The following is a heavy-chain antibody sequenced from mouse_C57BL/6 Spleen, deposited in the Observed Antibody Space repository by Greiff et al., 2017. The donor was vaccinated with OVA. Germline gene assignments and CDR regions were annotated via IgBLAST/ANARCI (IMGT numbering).Heavy chain of an antibody. CDR1: GYAFTNYL. CDR3: ARSGSSYGYYAMDY. Sequence: QVQLKQSGAELVRPGTSVKVSCKASGYAFTNYLIEWVKQRPGQGLEWIGVINPGSGGTNYNEKFKGKATLTADKSSSTAYMQLSSLTSEDSAVYFCARSGSSYGYYAMDYWGQGTSGTVAS. CDR2: INPGSGGT. D-gene: IGHD1-1*01. V-gene: IGHV1-54*01. J-gene: IGHJ4*01.